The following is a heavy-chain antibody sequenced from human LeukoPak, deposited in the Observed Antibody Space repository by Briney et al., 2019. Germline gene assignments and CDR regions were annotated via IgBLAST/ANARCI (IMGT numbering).Heavy chain of an antibody. Sequence: SGPTLVNPTQTLTLTCTFSGFSLSTSGVGVGWIRQPPGKALEWLALIYWNDDKRYSPSLKSRLTITKDTSKNQVVLTMTNTDPVDTATYYCAHRLLDVGLDWLFGPFDYWGQGTLVTVSS. CDR2: IYWNDDK. J-gene: IGHJ4*02. V-gene: IGHV2-5*01. CDR3: AHRLLDVGLDWLFGPFDY. CDR1: GFSLSTSGVG. D-gene: IGHD3-9*01.